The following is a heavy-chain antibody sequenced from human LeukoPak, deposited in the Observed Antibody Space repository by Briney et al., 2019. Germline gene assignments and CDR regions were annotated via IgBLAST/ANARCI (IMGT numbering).Heavy chain of an antibody. J-gene: IGHJ4*02. CDR2: IYYSGST. D-gene: IGHD3-22*01. Sequence: SETPSLTCTVSGGSISSYYWSWIRQPPGKGLEWIGYIYYSGSTNYNPSLKSRVTISVDTSKNQFSLKLSSVTAADTAVYYCARGGRVGVVVFDYWGQGTLVTVSS. CDR3: ARGGRVGVVVFDY. V-gene: IGHV4-59*01. CDR1: GGSISSYY.